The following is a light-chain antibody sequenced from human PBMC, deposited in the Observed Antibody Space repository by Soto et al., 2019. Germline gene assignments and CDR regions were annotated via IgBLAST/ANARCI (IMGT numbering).Light chain of an antibody. J-gene: IGKJ1*01. CDR3: QQYGSSLPWT. CDR2: GAS. V-gene: IGKV3-20*01. Sequence: EIVLTQSPGTLSLSPGERATLSCRASQSVSSSYLAWYQQKPGQAPRLLIYGASSRATGIQDRFSGSGSGTDFSLTISRLEPEDFAVYFCQQYGSSLPWTFGQGTKVEIK. CDR1: QSVSSSY.